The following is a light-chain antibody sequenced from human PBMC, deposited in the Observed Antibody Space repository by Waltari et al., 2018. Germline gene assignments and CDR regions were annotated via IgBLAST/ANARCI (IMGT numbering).Light chain of an antibody. CDR3: CSYAGGGTVV. J-gene: IGLJ2*01. CDR1: SRDVGAYNL. V-gene: IGLV2-23*01. Sequence: QSALTQPASVSGSPGQSITISCTGTSRDVGAYNLVSWYQQYPGTAPKLIIYEGTKRPSGISYRFSGSRSGNTASLTISGLQAEDEADYCCCSYAGGGTVVFGGGTKLTVL. CDR2: EGT.